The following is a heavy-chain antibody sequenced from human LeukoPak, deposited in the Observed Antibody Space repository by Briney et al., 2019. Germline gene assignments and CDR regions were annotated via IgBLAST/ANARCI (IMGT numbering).Heavy chain of an antibody. D-gene: IGHD1-26*01. CDR1: GYTFTSYG. J-gene: IGHJ4*02. CDR2: ISAYNGNT. Sequence: ASVKVSCKASGYTFTSYGISWVRQAPGQGLEWMGWISAYNGNTNYAQKLQGRVTMTTDTSTSTAYMELRSLRSDDTAVYYCARVYGLDGSYYSYYFDYWGQGTLVTVSS. V-gene: IGHV1-18*01. CDR3: ARVYGLDGSYYSYYFDY.